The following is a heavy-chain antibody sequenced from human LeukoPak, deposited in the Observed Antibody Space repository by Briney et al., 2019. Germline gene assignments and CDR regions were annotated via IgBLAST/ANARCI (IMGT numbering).Heavy chain of an antibody. V-gene: IGHV1-2*02. D-gene: IGHD1-1*01. Sequence: ASVKVSCKASGYTFTVYYLHWVRQAPGQGLEWMGWINPNSGGTNYAQKFQGRVTMTRDTSISTAYMELSRLRSDDTAVYYCARASEVTTTLMFDYWGQGTLVTVSS. J-gene: IGHJ4*02. CDR3: ARASEVTTTLMFDY. CDR2: INPNSGGT. CDR1: GYTFTVYY.